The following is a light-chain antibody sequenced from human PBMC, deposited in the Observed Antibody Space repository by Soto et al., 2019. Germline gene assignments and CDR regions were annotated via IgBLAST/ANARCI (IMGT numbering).Light chain of an antibody. CDR3: QQYGTSPST. CDR2: GAS. Sequence: EIVMTQSPATLSVSPGERATLSCRASQSVSSNLAWYQRKPGQAPRRLIFGASIRATGIPDRFSGSGSGTDFTLTISRLEPEDFAVYYCQQYGTSPSTFGQGTKVDIK. V-gene: IGKV3-20*01. J-gene: IGKJ1*01. CDR1: QSVSSN.